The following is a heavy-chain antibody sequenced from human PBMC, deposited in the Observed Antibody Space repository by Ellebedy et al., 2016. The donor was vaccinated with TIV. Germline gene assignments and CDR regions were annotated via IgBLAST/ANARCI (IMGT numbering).Heavy chain of an antibody. D-gene: IGHD2-15*01. CDR3: ARGSVVVAAPADY. V-gene: IGHV3-20*04. CDR1: GFRFDDYG. Sequence: PGGSLRLSCAASGFRFDDYGMSCVRQAPGKGLEWVSGNNWNGGRTGYADSVKGRFTISRENAKNSLYLQMDSLRAEDTALYYCARGSVVVAAPADYWGQGTLVTVSS. CDR2: NNWNGGRT. J-gene: IGHJ4*02.